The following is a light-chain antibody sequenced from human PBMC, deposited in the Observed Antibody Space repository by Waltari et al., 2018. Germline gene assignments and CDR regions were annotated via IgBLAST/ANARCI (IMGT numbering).Light chain of an antibody. J-gene: IGKJ2*01. V-gene: IGKV1-33*01. CDR2: DAS. CDR1: HDIRDY. Sequence: DIQMTQSPSSLSASVGDTVTITCQANHDIRDYLNWYQQKPGEAPNLLIADASPLEAGVPSRFSGSGYGTDFTFTISSLQPEDFATYYCQQHDNPPFTFGQGTKLEIK. CDR3: QQHDNPPFT.